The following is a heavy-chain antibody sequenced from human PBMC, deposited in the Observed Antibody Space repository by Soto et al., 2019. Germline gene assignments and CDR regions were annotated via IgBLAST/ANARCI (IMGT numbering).Heavy chain of an antibody. Sequence: ASVKVSCKASGDTFTGYYMHWVRQAPGQGLEWMGWINPNSGGTNYAQKFQGWVTMTRDTSISTAYMELSRLRSDDTAVYYCARDLQRQLVFFERATHKYGMDVWGQGTTVTVSS. V-gene: IGHV1-2*04. CDR1: GDTFTGYY. CDR3: ARDLQRQLVFFERATHKYGMDV. D-gene: IGHD6-13*01. J-gene: IGHJ6*02. CDR2: INPNSGGT.